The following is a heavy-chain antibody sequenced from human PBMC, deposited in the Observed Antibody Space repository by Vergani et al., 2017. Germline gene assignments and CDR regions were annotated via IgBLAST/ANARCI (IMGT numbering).Heavy chain of an antibody. CDR2: IYPGDSDT. D-gene: IGHD3-16*01. Sequence: EVQLVQSGAEVKKPGESLKISCKGSGYSFTSYWIGWVRQMPGKGLEWMGIIYPGDSDTRYSPSFQSQVTISADKSISTAYLQWSSLKASDTAMYYCAATYYDYIWGSYSDAFDIWGQGTMVTVSS. J-gene: IGHJ3*02. CDR3: AATYYDYIWGSYSDAFDI. V-gene: IGHV5-51*03. CDR1: GYSFTSYW.